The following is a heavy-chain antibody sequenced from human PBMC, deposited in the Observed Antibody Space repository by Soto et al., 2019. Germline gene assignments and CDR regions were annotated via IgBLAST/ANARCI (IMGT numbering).Heavy chain of an antibody. Sequence: SETLSRTCTVSGGSISSDYWSWIRQPPGKGLEWIGYISYSGNTNYNPSLKSLVTISVDTSKKQFSLKLRSVTAADTAVYHCARVLSGSSLFDYWGQGMLVTV. V-gene: IGHV4-59*01. D-gene: IGHD1-26*01. CDR1: GGSISSDY. J-gene: IGHJ4*02. CDR3: ARVLSGSSLFDY. CDR2: ISYSGNT.